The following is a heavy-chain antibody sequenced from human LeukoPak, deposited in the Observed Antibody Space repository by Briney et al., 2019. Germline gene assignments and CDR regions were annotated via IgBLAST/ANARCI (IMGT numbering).Heavy chain of an antibody. D-gene: IGHD5-18*01. J-gene: IGHJ5*02. V-gene: IGHV4-34*01. CDR1: GGSFSGYY. Sequence: SETLSLTCAVYGGSFSGYYWSWIRQPPGKGLEWIGEINHSGSTNYNPSLKSRVTISVDTSKNQFSLKLSSVTAADTAVYYCAIHVDTAMVTNWFDPWGRGTLVTVSS. CDR3: AIHVDTAMVTNWFDP. CDR2: INHSGST.